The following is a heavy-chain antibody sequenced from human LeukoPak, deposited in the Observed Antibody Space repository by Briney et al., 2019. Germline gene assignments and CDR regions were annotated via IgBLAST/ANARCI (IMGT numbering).Heavy chain of an antibody. CDR2: ISGGGGIS. J-gene: IGHJ4*02. CDR3: AKACSSTTCSPELDY. D-gene: IGHD2-2*01. V-gene: IGHV3-23*01. Sequence: GGSLRLSCAASGFTFSTYAMTRVRQAPGKGLEWVSAISGGGGISYYIDSVKGRFTISRDNSKNTLYLQMNSLRAEDTAVYYCAKACSSTTCSPELDYWGQGTLVTVSS. CDR1: GFTFSTYA.